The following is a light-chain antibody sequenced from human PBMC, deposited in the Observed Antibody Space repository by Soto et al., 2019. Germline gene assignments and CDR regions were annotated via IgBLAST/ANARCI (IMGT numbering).Light chain of an antibody. CDR2: AAS. V-gene: IGKV1-9*01. Sequence: IQLTQSPSSLSAYVGDRVTITCRASQGISYSLAWYQQKPGKAPKLLIYAASTLQDGVPSRFSGSGSGTDFTLTISSLQPEDFATYYCQQLNSYPPYTFGQGTKVEVK. CDR3: QQLNSYPPYT. CDR1: QGISYS. J-gene: IGKJ2*01.